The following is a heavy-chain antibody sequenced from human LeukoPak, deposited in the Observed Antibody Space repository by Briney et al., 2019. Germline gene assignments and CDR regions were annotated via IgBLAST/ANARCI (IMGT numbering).Heavy chain of an antibody. CDR1: SGSISSYY. Sequence: SETLSLTCTVSSGSISSYYWSWIRQPAAKGLEWIGRIYSSGTTTYNPSFKSRVTMSLDTSNNQLSLKLTSVTAADTAVYYCARVSPIPAAGSSYYFAMDVWGQGTTVTVSS. D-gene: IGHD6-13*01. CDR2: IYSSGTT. V-gene: IGHV4-4*07. J-gene: IGHJ6*02. CDR3: ARVSPIPAAGSSYYFAMDV.